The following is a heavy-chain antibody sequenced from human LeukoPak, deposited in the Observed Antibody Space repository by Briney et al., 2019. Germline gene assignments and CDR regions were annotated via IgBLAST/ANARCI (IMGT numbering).Heavy chain of an antibody. CDR3: ARVAYPWYFDY. D-gene: IGHD2-2*01. V-gene: IGHV3-7*01. J-gene: IGHJ4*02. Sequence: GGSLRLSCAASGFTFSSHWMSWVRQAPGKGLEWVANINQDGSGKNYVDSVKGRFTISRDNAKNSLYLQMNSLRAEDTAVYYCARVAYPWYFDYWGQGTLVTVSS. CDR1: GFTFSSHW. CDR2: INQDGSGK.